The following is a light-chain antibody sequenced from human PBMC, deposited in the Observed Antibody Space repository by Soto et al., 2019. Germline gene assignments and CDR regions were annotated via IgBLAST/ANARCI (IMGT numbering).Light chain of an antibody. CDR1: QSVSSNY. CDR3: QQYGISPT. V-gene: IGKV3-20*01. Sequence: DIVLTQSPGTLSLSPGERATLSCRSSQSVSSNYLAWYQQKPDQAPRLVIYDVSGRATGIPDRFSGSGSGNDFTITISRLEPDDSAVYYCQQYGISPTFGQGTKVEIK. CDR2: DVS. J-gene: IGKJ1*01.